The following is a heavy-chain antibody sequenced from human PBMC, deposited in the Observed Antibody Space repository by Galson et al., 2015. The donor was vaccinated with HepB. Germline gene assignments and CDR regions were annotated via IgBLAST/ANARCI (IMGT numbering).Heavy chain of an antibody. V-gene: IGHV4-39*02. Sequence: SETLSLTCTVSGGSISSSSYYWGWIRQPPGKGLEWIRSIYYGGSTYYNPSLKSRVTISVDTSKNHFSLKLSSVTAADTAVYYCATRTIPGYCSSSSCHPEDSWGQGTLVTVSS. CDR3: ATRTIPGYCSSSSCHPEDS. J-gene: IGHJ4*02. CDR2: IYYGGST. D-gene: IGHD2-2*01. CDR1: GGSISSSSYY.